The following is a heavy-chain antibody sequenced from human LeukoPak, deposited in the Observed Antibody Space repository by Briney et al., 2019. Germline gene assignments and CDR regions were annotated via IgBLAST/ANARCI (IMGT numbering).Heavy chain of an antibody. J-gene: IGHJ5*02. CDR3: TRERSTPGINWFDP. Sequence: PSETLSLTCAVYGESFSAYSWNWIRQSPGKGLEWIGEINHSGSTNYNPSLKSRVTISVDTSKDQTSKRQFSLKLNSVTAADTAVYYCTRERSTPGINWFDPWGQGTLVTVSS. V-gene: IGHV4-34*01. CDR2: INHSGST. D-gene: IGHD2-2*01. CDR1: GESFSAYS.